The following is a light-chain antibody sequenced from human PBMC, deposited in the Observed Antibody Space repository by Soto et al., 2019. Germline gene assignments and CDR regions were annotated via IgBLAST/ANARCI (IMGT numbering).Light chain of an antibody. J-gene: IGKJ4*01. CDR2: DAS. CDR3: QRRSDWPPRLT. CDR1: ESIGNY. V-gene: IGKV3-11*01. Sequence: EVVLTQSPATLSLSPGERATLSCRASESIGNYLAWYQQKLGQAPKLLIYDASHRAIGIPGRFSGDGSGTDFTLTISSLEPEEFAVYCCQRRSDWPPRLTFGGGTKVEMK.